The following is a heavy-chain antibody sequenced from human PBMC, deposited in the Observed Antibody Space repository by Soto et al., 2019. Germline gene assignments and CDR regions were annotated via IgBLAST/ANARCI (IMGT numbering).Heavy chain of an antibody. J-gene: IGHJ4*02. CDR2: IIPIFGTA. Sequence: QVQLVQSGAEVKKPGSSVKVSCKASGGTFSSYAISWVRQAPGQGLEWMGGIIPIFGTANYAQKFQGRVTITADESTRTAYMELSSLRSEDTAVYYCARHPYCSSTSCPWYYFDYWGQGTLVTVSS. V-gene: IGHV1-69*01. CDR3: ARHPYCSSTSCPWYYFDY. D-gene: IGHD2-2*01. CDR1: GGTFSSYA.